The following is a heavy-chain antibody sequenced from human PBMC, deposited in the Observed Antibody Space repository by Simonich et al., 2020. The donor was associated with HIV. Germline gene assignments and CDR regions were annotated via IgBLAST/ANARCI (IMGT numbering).Heavy chain of an antibody. Sequence: QVQLQQWGAGLLKPSETLSLTCAVYGGSISCYYWSGIRQPPGKGLEWIGEINHSGITNYKSSLNRRATISVDKSKNQFSLKLSSVTAADTAIYYCARRDRELILYFDYWGQGNLVTVSS. CDR2: INHSGIT. CDR1: GGSISCYY. CDR3: ARRDRELILYFDY. V-gene: IGHV4-34*01. J-gene: IGHJ4*02. D-gene: IGHD3-3*01.